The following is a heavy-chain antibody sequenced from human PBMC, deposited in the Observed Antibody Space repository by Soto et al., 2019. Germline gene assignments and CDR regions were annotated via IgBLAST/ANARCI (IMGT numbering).Heavy chain of an antibody. Sequence: EVPLLESGGGLVQPGGSLRLSCAASGFTISSYAMSWVRQAPGKGLEWVSAISGSGGSTYYADSVKGRFTISRDNSKNTLYLQMNSLRAEDTAVYYCAKDPHGSGSYLDYWGQGTLVTVSS. J-gene: IGHJ4*02. V-gene: IGHV3-23*01. CDR2: ISGSGGST. CDR1: GFTISSYA. D-gene: IGHD3-10*01. CDR3: AKDPHGSGSYLDY.